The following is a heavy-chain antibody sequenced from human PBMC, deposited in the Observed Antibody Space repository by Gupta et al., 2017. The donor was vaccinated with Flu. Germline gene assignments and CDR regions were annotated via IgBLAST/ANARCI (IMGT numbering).Heavy chain of an antibody. D-gene: IGHD2-2*02. CDR2: ISSSSSTI. CDR1: GFTSSSYS. J-gene: IGHJ4*02. Sequence: EVQLVESGGGLVQPGGSLRLSCAASGFTSSSYSMNWVRQAPGKGLDWVSYISSSSSTIYYADSVKGRFTISRDNAKNSLYLQMNSLRDEDTAVYYCARDHVVVPAAIPYYFDYWGQGTLVTVSS. V-gene: IGHV3-48*02. CDR3: ARDHVVVPAAIPYYFDY.